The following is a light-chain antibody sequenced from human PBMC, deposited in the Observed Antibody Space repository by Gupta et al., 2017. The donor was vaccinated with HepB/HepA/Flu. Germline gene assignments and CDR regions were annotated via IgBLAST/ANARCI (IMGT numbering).Light chain of an antibody. V-gene: IGLV1-47*01. CDR2: RNN. Sequence: QSVLTQPPSASGTPRQRVTISCSGSSSNIGSNYVYWYQQLPGTAPKLLIYRNNQRPSGVPDRFSGSKSGTSASLAISGLRAEDEADYYCAAWDDSRSCWVFGGGTKLTVL. CDR1: SSNIGSNY. CDR3: AAWDDSRSCWV. J-gene: IGLJ3*02.